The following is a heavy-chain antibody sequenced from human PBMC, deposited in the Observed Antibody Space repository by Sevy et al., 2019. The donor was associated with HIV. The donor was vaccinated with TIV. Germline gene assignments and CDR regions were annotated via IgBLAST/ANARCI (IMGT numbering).Heavy chain of an antibody. J-gene: IGHJ4*02. CDR1: GFTFPIYS. CDR2: ITDDGNNK. Sequence: GGSLRLSCVASGFTFPIYSIWWVRQAPGKGLEWLTLITDDGNNKYYADSVKGRFTISRDNSNNNLYLQMSSLRVEDTALYFCVRVAVEYCTNDCYHRFDHWGLGTLVTVSS. D-gene: IGHD2-8*01. V-gene: IGHV3-30*04. CDR3: VRVAVEYCTNDCYHRFDH.